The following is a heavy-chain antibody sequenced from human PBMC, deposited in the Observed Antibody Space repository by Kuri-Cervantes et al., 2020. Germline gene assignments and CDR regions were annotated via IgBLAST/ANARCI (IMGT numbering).Heavy chain of an antibody. CDR3: AKDGADWELGYYYGMDV. Sequence: SLTISCAASGFTFDDYAMHWVRQAPGKGLEWVSGISWNSGSIGYADSVKGRFTISRDNAKNSLYLQMNSLRAEDTALYYCAKDGADWELGYYYGMDVWGQGTTVTVSS. V-gene: IGHV3-9*01. J-gene: IGHJ6*02. D-gene: IGHD1-26*01. CDR2: ISWNSGSI. CDR1: GFTFDDYA.